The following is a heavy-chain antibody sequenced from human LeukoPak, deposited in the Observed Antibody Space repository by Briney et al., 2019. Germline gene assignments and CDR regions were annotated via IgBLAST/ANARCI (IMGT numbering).Heavy chain of an antibody. J-gene: IGHJ4*02. CDR1: GFTFSSYS. Sequence: PGGSLRLSCAASGFTFSSYSMNWVRQAPGKGLEWVSSISSSSSYIYYADSVKGRFTISRDNAKNSLYLQMNSLRAEDTAVYYCARSPTLGWLFDYWGQGTLVTVSS. V-gene: IGHV3-21*01. CDR2: ISSSSSYI. D-gene: IGHD5-12*01. CDR3: ARSPTLGWLFDY.